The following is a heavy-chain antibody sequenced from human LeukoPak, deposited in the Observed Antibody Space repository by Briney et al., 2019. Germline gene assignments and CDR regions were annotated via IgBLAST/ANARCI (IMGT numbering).Heavy chain of an antibody. CDR2: IYHNGNS. CDR1: SFSISSNYY. CDR3: VRGGYYYWFMTS. Sequence: SETLSLTCAVSSFSISSNYYWGWIRQPPGKGLDWIGTIYHNGNSYYNPSLKSRATISVDTSKNQFSLKVSSVTAADSAVYYCVRGGYYYWFMTSGARGPRSPSP. J-gene: IGHJ6*03. D-gene: IGHD3-16*01. V-gene: IGHV4-38-2*01.